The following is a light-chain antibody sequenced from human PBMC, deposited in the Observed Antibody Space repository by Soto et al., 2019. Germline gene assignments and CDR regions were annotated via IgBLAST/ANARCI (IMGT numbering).Light chain of an antibody. CDR3: QQYSTLSQGT. CDR2: DAS. Sequence: IQMTQSPSTLSASVGDRVTITCRASQSISRWLAWYQQKSGKAPKLLIYDASDLEGGVPSRFSGSGSGTEFTLTISSLQPDDFATYYCQQYSTLSQGTFGQGTKVDIK. J-gene: IGKJ1*01. V-gene: IGKV1-5*01. CDR1: QSISRW.